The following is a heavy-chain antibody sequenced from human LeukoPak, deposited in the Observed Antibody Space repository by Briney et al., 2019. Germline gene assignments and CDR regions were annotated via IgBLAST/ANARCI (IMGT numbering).Heavy chain of an antibody. CDR1: GVSISSYY. CDR3: ASHDYGDYQGY. D-gene: IGHD4-17*01. CDR2: IYYSGST. Sequence: SETLSLTCTVSGVSISSYYWSWLRQPPGKGLEWIGYIYYSGSTNYNPSLKSRVTISVDTSKNQFSLKLSSVTAADTAVYYCASHDYGDYQGYWGQGTLVTVSS. J-gene: IGHJ4*02. V-gene: IGHV4-59*01.